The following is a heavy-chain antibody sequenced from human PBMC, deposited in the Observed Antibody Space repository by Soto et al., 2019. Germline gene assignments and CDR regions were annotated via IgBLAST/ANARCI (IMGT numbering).Heavy chain of an antibody. V-gene: IGHV1-18*01. J-gene: IGHJ4*02. CDR1: GYGFTTYG. CDR2: ISAPNGNT. Sequence: QVHLVQSGAEVKKPGASVKVSCKGSGYGFTTYGITWVRPAPGQGLEWMAWISAPNGNTNYAQKLQGRVTVTRDTSTSTAYMELRSLRSDDTAVYYCARGRYGDYWGQGALVTVSS. CDR3: ARGRYGDY. D-gene: IGHD1-1*01.